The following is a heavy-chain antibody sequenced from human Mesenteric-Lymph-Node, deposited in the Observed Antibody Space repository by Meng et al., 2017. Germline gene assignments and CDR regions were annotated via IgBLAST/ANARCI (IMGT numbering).Heavy chain of an antibody. V-gene: IGHV1-18*01. J-gene: IGHJ4*02. D-gene: IGHD6-13*01. CDR1: GYTFSNYG. Sequence: QVQRVQSGAEVKKPGAAVKVSCKATGYTFSNYGISWVRQAPGQGLEWMGWISGYSGNTKYAQKLQGRVTMTTDTSTNTAYMELRSLRSDDTAVYYCTRADIAAAGTGGYWGQGTLVTVSS. CDR2: ISGYSGNT. CDR3: TRADIAAAGTGGY.